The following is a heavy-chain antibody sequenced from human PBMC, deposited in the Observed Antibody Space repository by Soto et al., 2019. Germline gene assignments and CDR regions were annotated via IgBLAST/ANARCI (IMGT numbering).Heavy chain of an antibody. CDR3: ARIIAAAGGRRYFDL. D-gene: IGHD6-13*01. J-gene: IGHJ2*01. CDR1: GFTFSSYA. V-gene: IGHV3-23*01. CDR2: ISGSGGST. Sequence: GGSLRLSCAASGFTFSSYAMSWVRQAPGKGLEWVSAISGSGGSTYYADPVKGRFTISRDNSKNTLYLQMNSLRAEDTAVYYCARIIAAAGGRRYFDLWGRGTLVTVSS.